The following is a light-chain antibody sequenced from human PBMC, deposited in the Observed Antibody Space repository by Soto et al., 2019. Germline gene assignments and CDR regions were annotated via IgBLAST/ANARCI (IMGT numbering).Light chain of an antibody. Sequence: DIVLTQSPCSLSLSPGERATISCRASQSVSSTLFSWYQQKPGHAPRLLIYAASSRETGIPDTFSGSGSGTDFTLTISRLEPEDFAVYYCQQYDSSPYTFGQGTKLEIK. CDR3: QQYDSSPYT. CDR1: QSVSSTL. V-gene: IGKV3-20*01. J-gene: IGKJ2*01. CDR2: AAS.